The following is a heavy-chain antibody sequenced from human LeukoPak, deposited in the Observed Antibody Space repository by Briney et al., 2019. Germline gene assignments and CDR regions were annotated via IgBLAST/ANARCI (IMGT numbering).Heavy chain of an antibody. CDR1: GFTFSNYE. Sequence: PGGSLRLSCAASGFTFSNYEMNWVRQAPGKGLEWVSYISGSGGTIYNADSVEGRFTISRDNAKNSLYLQMNSLRAEDTAVYYCARGGGRHVEYWGQGNLVTVSS. D-gene: IGHD2/OR15-2a*01. V-gene: IGHV3-48*03. CDR2: ISGSGGTI. CDR3: ARGGGRHVEY. J-gene: IGHJ4*02.